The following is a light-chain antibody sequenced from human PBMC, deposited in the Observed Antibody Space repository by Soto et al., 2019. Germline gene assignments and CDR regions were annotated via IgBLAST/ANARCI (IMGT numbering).Light chain of an antibody. J-gene: IGKJ3*01. CDR3: EKYNSAPPLT. CDR2: AAS. V-gene: IGKV1-27*01. Sequence: DIQMTQSPSSLSASVGDRVTISCRASQVINNYLAWYQQRPWKVPKLLIFAASTLRSGVPSRFSGSGSGTHFTLTISSLQPEDVATYYCEKYNSAPPLTFGPGTKVNV. CDR1: QVINNY.